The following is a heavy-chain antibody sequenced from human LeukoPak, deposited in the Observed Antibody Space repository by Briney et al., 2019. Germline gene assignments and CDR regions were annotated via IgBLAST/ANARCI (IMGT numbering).Heavy chain of an antibody. CDR1: GFTFSSYA. CDR2: ISIGGST. J-gene: IGHJ4*02. D-gene: IGHD3-16*01. Sequence: GGSLRLSCAASGFTFSSYAMGWVRQAPGKGLEWVSDISIGGSTYYTDSVKGRFTIFRDNSKNTLYLQMNSLRAEDTAVYYCARSRGPNTFGGVHDYWGQGTLVTVSS. CDR3: ARSRGPNTFGGVHDY. V-gene: IGHV3-23*01.